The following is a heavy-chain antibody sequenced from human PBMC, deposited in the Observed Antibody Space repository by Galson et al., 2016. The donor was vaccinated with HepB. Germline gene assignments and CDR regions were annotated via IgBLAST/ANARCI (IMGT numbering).Heavy chain of an antibody. Sequence: SLRLSCAASGFTFSVYGMNWVRQAPGKGLEWVSSISSRSNYIYYADSVKGRFTISRDNAKNSLYLQMNSLRVEDTAVYFCVPEPQYTESYLDSWGRGALVTVSS. V-gene: IGHV3-21*01. CDR2: ISSRSNYI. J-gene: IGHJ5*01. CDR3: VPEPQYTESYLDS. D-gene: IGHD1-1*01. CDR1: GFTFSVYG.